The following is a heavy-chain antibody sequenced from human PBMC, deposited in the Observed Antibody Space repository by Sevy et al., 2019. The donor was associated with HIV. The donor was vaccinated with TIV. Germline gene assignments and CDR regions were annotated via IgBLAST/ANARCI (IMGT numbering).Heavy chain of an antibody. CDR3: ARAYCSRGSCYSLAY. Sequence: ASVKVSCQASGYTFTSYRIYWVRQAPGQGLEWMGWISPFNGDTNYAQKLQGRVTMITDTSTNTAYMEMRSLRSDETAVYYCARAYCSRGSCYSLAYWGQGTLVTVSS. J-gene: IGHJ4*02. CDR1: GYTFTSYR. CDR2: ISPFNGDT. V-gene: IGHV1-18*01. D-gene: IGHD2-15*01.